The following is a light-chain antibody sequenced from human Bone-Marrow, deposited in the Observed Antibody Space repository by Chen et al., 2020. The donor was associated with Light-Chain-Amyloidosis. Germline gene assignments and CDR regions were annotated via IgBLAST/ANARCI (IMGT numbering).Light chain of an antibody. CDR3: QQYNNWPLT. CDR1: QSIRGN. CDR2: GAS. V-gene: IGKV3-15*01. Sequence: VMPQSPVALSVSPGDTATLSCRASQSIRGNLAWYQQRPGQAPRLLIYGASARATGIPARFSGSGFETDFTLTISTIQSEDVAVYYCQQYNNWPLTFGQGTRVDIK. J-gene: IGKJ1*01.